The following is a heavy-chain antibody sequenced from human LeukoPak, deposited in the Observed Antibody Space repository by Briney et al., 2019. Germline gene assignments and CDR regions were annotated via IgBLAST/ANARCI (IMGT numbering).Heavy chain of an antibody. CDR1: GFTFSSYW. D-gene: IGHD3-10*01. J-gene: IGHJ5*02. CDR2: IKSDGST. CDR3: ARAVTYFYGSVTYDWFDP. V-gene: IGHV3-74*01. Sequence: GSLRLSCAASGFTFSSYWMHWVRQTPGKGLVWVSRIKSDGSTIYADSVKGRFTISRDNARNTLYLQMNSLRVEDTAMYYCARAVTYFYGSVTYDWFDPWGQGTLVTVSS.